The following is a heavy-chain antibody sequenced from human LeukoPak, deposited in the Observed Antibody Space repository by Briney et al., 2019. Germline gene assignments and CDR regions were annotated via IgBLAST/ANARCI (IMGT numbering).Heavy chain of an antibody. Sequence: SETLSLTCAVYGGSFSGYYWSWIRQPPGKGLEWIGEVNHSGSTNYNPSLKSRVTISVDTSKNQFSLKLSSVTAADTAVYYFARGRMIVVKMVLGYWFDPWGQGTLVTVSS. CDR3: ARGRMIVVKMVLGYWFDP. CDR2: VNHSGST. J-gene: IGHJ5*02. CDR1: GGSFSGYY. D-gene: IGHD3-22*01. V-gene: IGHV4-34*01.